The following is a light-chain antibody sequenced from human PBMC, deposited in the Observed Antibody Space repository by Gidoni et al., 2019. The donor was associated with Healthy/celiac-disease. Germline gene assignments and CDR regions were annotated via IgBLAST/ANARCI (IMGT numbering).Light chain of an antibody. CDR1: QDISNY. CDR2: DAS. Sequence: GDRVTITCQASQDISNYLNWYQQKPGKAPKLLIYDASNLETGVPSRFSGSGSGTDFTFTISSLQPEDIATYYCQQYDNLPPFTFGPGTKVDIK. CDR3: QQYDNLPPFT. V-gene: IGKV1-33*01. J-gene: IGKJ3*01.